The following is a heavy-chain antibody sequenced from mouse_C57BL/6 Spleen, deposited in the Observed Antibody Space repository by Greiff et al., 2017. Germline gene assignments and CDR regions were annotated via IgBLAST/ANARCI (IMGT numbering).Heavy chain of an antibody. Sequence: VQLVESGAELVRPGTSVKVSCKASGYAFTNYLIEWVKQRPGQGLEWIGVINPGSGGTNYNEKFKGKATLTADKSSSTAYMQLSSLTSEDSAVYFCARWGTANYAMDYWGQGTSVTVSS. CDR3: ARWGTANYAMDY. CDR1: GYAFTNYL. CDR2: INPGSGGT. V-gene: IGHV1-54*01. D-gene: IGHD3-3*01. J-gene: IGHJ4*01.